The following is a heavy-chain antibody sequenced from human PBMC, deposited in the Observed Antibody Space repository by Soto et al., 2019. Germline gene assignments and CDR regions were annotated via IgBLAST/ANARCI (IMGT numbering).Heavy chain of an antibody. D-gene: IGHD2-8*01. V-gene: IGHV3-30*18. Sequence: SLRLSCAASGFTFSRYGMHWVRQAPGKGLEWVAVISYDGSNKYYADSVKGRFTISRDNSKNTLYLQMNSLRAEDTAVYYCAKDRAVYAIGYYYGMDVWGQGTTVTVSS. J-gene: IGHJ6*02. CDR1: GFTFSRYG. CDR2: ISYDGSNK. CDR3: AKDRAVYAIGYYYGMDV.